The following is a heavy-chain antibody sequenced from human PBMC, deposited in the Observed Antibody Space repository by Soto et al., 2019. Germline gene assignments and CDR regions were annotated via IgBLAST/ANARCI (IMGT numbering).Heavy chain of an antibody. CDR1: GFTFGSYA. D-gene: IGHD3-10*01. J-gene: IGHJ6*02. CDR2: ISGSGGST. V-gene: IGHV3-23*01. CDR3: AKGAITMVRGAPSQDYYYGMDV. Sequence: GGSLRLSCAASGFTFGSYAMSWVRQAPGKGLEWVSAISGSGGSTYYADSVKGRFTISRDNSKNTLYLQMNSLRAEDTAVYYCAKGAITMVRGAPSQDYYYGMDVWGQGTTVTVSS.